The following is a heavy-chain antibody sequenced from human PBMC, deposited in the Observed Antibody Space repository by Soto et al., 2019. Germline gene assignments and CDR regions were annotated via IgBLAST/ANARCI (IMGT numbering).Heavy chain of an antibody. CDR3: ARDQGARGSSWSLFDH. D-gene: IGHD2-15*01. CDR1: GFTFSSYW. J-gene: IGHJ4*02. CDR2: IREDGSEK. Sequence: GGSLRLSCAASGFTFSSYWMSWVRQAPGKGLEWVANIREDGSEKNYVDSVNGRFNISRDNDKKSLYLQMDSLRAEDTAVFYCARDQGARGSSWSLFDHWGQGALVTVSS. V-gene: IGHV3-7*05.